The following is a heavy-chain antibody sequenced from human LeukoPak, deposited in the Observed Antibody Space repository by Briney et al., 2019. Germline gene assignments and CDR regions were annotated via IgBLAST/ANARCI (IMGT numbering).Heavy chain of an antibody. CDR2: ISGSGGTT. D-gene: IGHD2-15*01. V-gene: IGHV3-23*01. J-gene: IGHJ6*03. Sequence: GGFLRLSCAASGLTVSSNYMNWVRQAPGKGLEWVSSISGSGGTTYYADFLKGRFTISRDNSKNTLYLQMNSLRAEDTAVYYCAKGGARYCSGGSCSRWYYMDVWGKGTTVTVSS. CDR3: AKGGARYCSGGSCSRWYYMDV. CDR1: GLTVSSNY.